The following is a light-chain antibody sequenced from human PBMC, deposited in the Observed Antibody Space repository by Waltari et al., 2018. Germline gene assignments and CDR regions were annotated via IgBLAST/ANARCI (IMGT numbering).Light chain of an antibody. J-gene: IGKJ3*01. CDR1: QHIRTY. Sequence: DIPMTQSPSSLSASVGDTVTLTCRASQHIRTYLAWFQQKPGEAPKSLIYGASKLKSGVPSKFTGSGSGAHFTLTITNLQPEDVASYYCQQYNNFRFTFGPGTKVEIK. V-gene: IGKV1-16*02. CDR3: QQYNNFRFT. CDR2: GAS.